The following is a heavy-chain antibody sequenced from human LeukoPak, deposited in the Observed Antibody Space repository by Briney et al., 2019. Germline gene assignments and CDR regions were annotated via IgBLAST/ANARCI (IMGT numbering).Heavy chain of an antibody. CDR3: ARVLTVGVDY. D-gene: IGHD1-26*01. CDR1: GFTFSSYG. Sequence: PGGSLRLSCAASGFTFSSYGMNWVRQAPGKGLEWVSSISSSSSYIYYADSVKGRFTISRDNAKNSLYLQMNSLRAEDTAVYYCARVLTVGVDYWGQGTLVTVSS. V-gene: IGHV3-21*01. J-gene: IGHJ4*02. CDR2: ISSSSSYI.